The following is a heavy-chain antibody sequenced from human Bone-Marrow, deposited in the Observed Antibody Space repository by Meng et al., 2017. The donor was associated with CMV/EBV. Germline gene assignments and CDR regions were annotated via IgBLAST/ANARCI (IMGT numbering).Heavy chain of an antibody. CDR3: ARGVSGYSSGWYSWYFDL. CDR1: GSTFTSYT. Sequence: VQLVQSGAEVKKPGASLKVSCKASGSTFTSYTIHWVRQAPGQSLEWMGWINAGNGNTIYSQEFQGRVTITRDTSATTAYMELSSLISEDTAVYYCARGVSGYSSGWYSWYFDLWGRGTLVTVSS. V-gene: IGHV1-3*01. J-gene: IGHJ2*01. D-gene: IGHD6-19*01. CDR2: INAGNGNT.